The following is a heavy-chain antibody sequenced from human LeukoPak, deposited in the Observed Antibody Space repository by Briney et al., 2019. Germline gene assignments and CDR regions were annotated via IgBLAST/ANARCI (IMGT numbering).Heavy chain of an antibody. Sequence: SQTLSLTCTVSGGSISSGGYYWSWIRQHPGKGLEWIGYIYYSGSTYYNPSLKSRVTISVDTSKNQFSLKLSSVTAADTAVYYCARSELLSIAAAGPFDYWGQGTLVTVSS. CDR2: IYYSGST. D-gene: IGHD6-13*01. V-gene: IGHV4-31*03. J-gene: IGHJ4*02. CDR3: ARSELLSIAAAGPFDY. CDR1: GGSISSGGYY.